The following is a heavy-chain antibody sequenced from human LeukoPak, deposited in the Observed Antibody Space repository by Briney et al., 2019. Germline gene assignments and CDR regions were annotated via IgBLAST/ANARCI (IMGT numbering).Heavy chain of an antibody. J-gene: IGHJ4*02. CDR1: GFTFRTYA. CDR3: ARGTYYYDSSGYYSGGLGY. CDR2: ISNDGRDK. D-gene: IGHD3-22*01. V-gene: IGHV3-30*04. Sequence: PGGSLRLSCAASGFTFRTYATHWVRQAPGKGLECVAVISNDGRDKYYPDSVKGRFTISRDNSENTLYLQMNSLRAEDTAVYYCARGTYYYDSSGYYSGGLGYWGQGTLVTVSS.